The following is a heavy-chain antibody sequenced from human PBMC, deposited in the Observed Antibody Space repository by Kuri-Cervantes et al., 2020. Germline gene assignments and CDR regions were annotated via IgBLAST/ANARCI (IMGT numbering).Heavy chain of an antibody. Sequence: GSLRLSCAVYGGSFRGYYWSWIRQPPGKGLEWIGYNQDSGSTNYNPSLNSPVTISVDTSKNQFSLKLSSVTAAATAVYYCARGLKGDFWSGYYYFDYWGQGTLVTVSS. CDR1: GGSFRGYY. D-gene: IGHD3-3*01. CDR3: ARGLKGDFWSGYYYFDY. J-gene: IGHJ4*02. CDR2: NQDSGST. V-gene: IGHV4-59*12.